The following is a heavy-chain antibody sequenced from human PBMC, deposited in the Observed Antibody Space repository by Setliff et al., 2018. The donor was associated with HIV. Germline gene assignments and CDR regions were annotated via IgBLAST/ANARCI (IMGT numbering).Heavy chain of an antibody. Sequence: PSETLSLTCAVYVGSFSNYFWSWIRQLPGKGLEWIGYIYYSGSTFYSPSLKSRLSISVDTAKNQFSLKLTSVTAADTAVYYCARAEGYYDNSVHPGRYYYHYMDVWGWGTAVTVSS. CDR2: IYYSGST. CDR1: VGSFSNYF. J-gene: IGHJ6*03. CDR3: ARAEGYYDNSVHPGRYYYHYMDV. D-gene: IGHD3-22*01. V-gene: IGHV4-59*06.